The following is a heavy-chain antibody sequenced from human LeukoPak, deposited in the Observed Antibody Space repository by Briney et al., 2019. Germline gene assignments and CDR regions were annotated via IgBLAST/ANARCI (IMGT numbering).Heavy chain of an antibody. CDR3: ARAHAKYYGSGSPINWFDP. CDR2: INHSGST. Sequence: SETLSLTCAVYGGSFSGYYWSRIRQPPGKGLEWIGEINHSGSTNYNPSLKSRVTISVDTSKNQFSLKLSSVTAADTAVYYCARAHAKYYGSGSPINWFDPWGQGTLVTVSS. V-gene: IGHV4-34*01. CDR1: GGSFSGYY. J-gene: IGHJ5*02. D-gene: IGHD3-10*01.